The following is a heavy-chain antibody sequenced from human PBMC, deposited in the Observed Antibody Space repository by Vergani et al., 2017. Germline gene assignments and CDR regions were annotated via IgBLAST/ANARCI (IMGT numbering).Heavy chain of an antibody. CDR3: ARHISRDDYYIKDDAFDI. D-gene: IGHD5-24*01. CDR2: IYYSGST. Sequence: QLHLQESGPGLVKPSETLSLTCTVSGGSISSSSYYWGWIRQPPGKGLEWIGSIYYSGSTYYNPSLKSRVTISVDTSKNQFCLKLSSVTAANTAVYYSARHISRDDYYIKDDAFDIWSQGSIVTVSS. V-gene: IGHV4-39*01. J-gene: IGHJ3*02. CDR1: GGSISSSSYY.